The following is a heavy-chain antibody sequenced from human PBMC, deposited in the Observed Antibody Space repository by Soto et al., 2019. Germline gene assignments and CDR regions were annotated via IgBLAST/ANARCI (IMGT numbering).Heavy chain of an antibody. Sequence: GGSLRLSCAASGFTFSSYGMHWVRQAPGKGLEWVAVIWYDGSNKYYADSVKGRFTISRDNSKNTLRAEDTALYYCAKGAFIRDRYGSGSYLNWLDPWGQGTLVTVSS. CDR1: GFTFSSYG. J-gene: IGHJ5*02. CDR2: IWYDGSNK. V-gene: IGHV3-33*06. D-gene: IGHD3-10*01. CDR3: AKGAFIRDRYGSGSYLNWLDP.